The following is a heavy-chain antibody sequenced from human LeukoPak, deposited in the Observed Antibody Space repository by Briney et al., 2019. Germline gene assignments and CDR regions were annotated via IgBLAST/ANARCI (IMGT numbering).Heavy chain of an antibody. D-gene: IGHD1-26*01. V-gene: IGHV4-34*01. CDR3: ARGLSGSCFDY. CDR2: INHSGST. Sequence: TSETLSLTCAVYGGSFSGYYWSWIRQPPGKGLEWIGEINHSGSTNYNPSLKSRVTISVDTSKNQFSLKLSSVTAADTAVYYCARGLSGSCFDYWGQGTLVTVSS. J-gene: IGHJ4*02. CDR1: GGSFSGYY.